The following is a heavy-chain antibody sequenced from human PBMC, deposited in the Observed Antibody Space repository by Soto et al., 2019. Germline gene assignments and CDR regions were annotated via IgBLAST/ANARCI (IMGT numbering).Heavy chain of an antibody. CDR1: GDSFRGYA. CDR3: ARKAGGGNYYNLDF. J-gene: IGHJ4*02. CDR2: IRTILTTA. Sequence: QVQVVQSGAEVKQPGSSVKVSCKDSGDSFRGYAISWVRQAPGQELEGMGVIRTILTTAKYAQKIQDRVTITADESTRTAYMEMYSLTSEDTAVYYSARKAGGGNYYNLDFWGQGTLVTVSS. D-gene: IGHD2-15*01. V-gene: IGHV1-69*01.